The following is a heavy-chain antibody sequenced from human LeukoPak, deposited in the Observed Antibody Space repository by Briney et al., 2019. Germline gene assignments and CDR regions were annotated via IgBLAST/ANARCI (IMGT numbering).Heavy chain of an antibody. CDR2: IWYDGSNK. Sequence: GGSLRLSCAASGFTFSSYGMHWVRQAPGKGLEWVAVIWYDGSNKYYADSVKGRFTISRDNSKNTLYLQMNSLRAEDTAVYYCARELDGYNNPFDYWGQGTLVTVSS. CDR1: GFTFSSYG. J-gene: IGHJ4*02. V-gene: IGHV3-33*01. D-gene: IGHD5-24*01. CDR3: ARELDGYNNPFDY.